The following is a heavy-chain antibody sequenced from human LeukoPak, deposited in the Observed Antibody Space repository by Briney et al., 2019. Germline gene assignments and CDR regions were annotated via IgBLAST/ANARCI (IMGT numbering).Heavy chain of an antibody. CDR3: AREGPNYYDSSGYPPEYFQH. Sequence: ASVKVSCKASGYTFTSYGISWVRQAPGQGLEWLGWISAYNGNTNYAQKLQGRVTMTTDTSTSTAYMELRSLRSDDTAVYYCAREGPNYYDSSGYPPEYFQHWGQGTLVTVSS. CDR1: GYTFTSYG. V-gene: IGHV1-18*01. D-gene: IGHD3-22*01. J-gene: IGHJ1*01. CDR2: ISAYNGNT.